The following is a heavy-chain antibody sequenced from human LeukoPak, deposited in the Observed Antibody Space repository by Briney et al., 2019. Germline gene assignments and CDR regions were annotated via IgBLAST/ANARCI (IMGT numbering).Heavy chain of an antibody. J-gene: IGHJ4*02. D-gene: IGHD6-13*01. CDR1: GYTFTNYG. Sequence: ASVKVSCKASGYTFTNYGISWVRQAPGQGLEWMGWISGYNGDTDYAQKLQGRFTMTTDTSTSTAYMELRSLRSDDTAVYYCARDQSLVAYSSTWFDYWGQGTLVTVSS. CDR3: ARDQSLVAYSSTWFDY. V-gene: IGHV1-18*01. CDR2: ISGYNGDT.